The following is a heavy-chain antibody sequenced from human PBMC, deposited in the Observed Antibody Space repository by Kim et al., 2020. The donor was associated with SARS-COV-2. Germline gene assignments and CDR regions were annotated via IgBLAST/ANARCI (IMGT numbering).Heavy chain of an antibody. Sequence: SETLSLTCAVYGGSFSGYYWSWIRQPPGKGLEWIGEINHSGSTNYNPSLKSRVTISVDTSKNQFSLKLSSVTAADTAVYYCARADRITMIVVFDYWGQGTLVTVSS. J-gene: IGHJ4*02. V-gene: IGHV4-34*01. CDR1: GGSFSGYY. CDR2: INHSGST. CDR3: ARADRITMIVVFDY. D-gene: IGHD3-22*01.